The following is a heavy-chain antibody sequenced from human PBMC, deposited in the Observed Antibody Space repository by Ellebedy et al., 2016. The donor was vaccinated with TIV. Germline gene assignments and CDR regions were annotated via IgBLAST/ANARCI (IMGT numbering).Heavy chain of an antibody. D-gene: IGHD5-18*01. Sequence: GESLKISCAASGFTFSSYAMSWVRQAPGKGLEWVSAISGSGGSTYYADSVKGRFTISRDNSKNTLYLQMNSLRAEDTAVYYCARGGGYSLIVVPIDYWGQGTLVTVSS. V-gene: IGHV3-23*01. CDR3: ARGGGYSLIVVPIDY. CDR2: ISGSGGST. J-gene: IGHJ4*02. CDR1: GFTFSSYA.